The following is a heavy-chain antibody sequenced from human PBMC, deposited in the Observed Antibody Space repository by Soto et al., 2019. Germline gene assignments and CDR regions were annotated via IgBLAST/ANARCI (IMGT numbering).Heavy chain of an antibody. CDR2: INPETGGT. CDR3: ARERYQVISDGMDV. V-gene: IGHV1-2*02. J-gene: IGHJ6*02. Sequence: QVQLVQSGADVKTPGASVRVSCKASGYTFTGYYVHWVREAPGQGLEWMGWINPETGGTSYAQKFQGRVTLSRDTSINTAYLELSGLRLDDAAVYFCARERYQVISDGMDVWGQGTTVTVSS. CDR1: GYTFTGYY. D-gene: IGHD2-2*01.